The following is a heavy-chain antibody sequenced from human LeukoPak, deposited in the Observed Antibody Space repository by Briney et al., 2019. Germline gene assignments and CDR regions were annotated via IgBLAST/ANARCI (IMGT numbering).Heavy chain of an antibody. D-gene: IGHD3-10*01. V-gene: IGHV1-2*02. CDR3: ARDRGKRSWFDP. CDR2: INPNSGGT. Sequence: ASVKVSCKASGYTFTGYYMHWVRQAPGQGLEWMGWINPNSGGTNYAQKFQGRVTMTRDTSISTVYMELSRLRSDDTAVYYCARDRGKRSWFDPWGQGTLVTVSS. CDR1: GYTFTGYY. J-gene: IGHJ5*02.